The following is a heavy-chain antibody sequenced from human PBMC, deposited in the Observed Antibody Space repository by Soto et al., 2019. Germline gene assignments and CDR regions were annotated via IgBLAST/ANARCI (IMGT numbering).Heavy chain of an antibody. J-gene: IGHJ6*03. Sequence: SETLSLTCTVSGGSISSCDYYWSWIRRPPGKGLEWIGYIYYSGSTYYNPSLKSRVTISVDTSKNQFSLKLSSVTAADTAVYYCASCPNYYYYYYMGVWGKGTTVTVSS. CDR3: ASCPNYYYYYYMGV. V-gene: IGHV4-30-4*01. CDR1: GGSISSCDYY. CDR2: IYYSGST.